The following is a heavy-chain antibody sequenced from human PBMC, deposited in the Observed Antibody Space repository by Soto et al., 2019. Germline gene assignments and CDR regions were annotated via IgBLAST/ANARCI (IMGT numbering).Heavy chain of an antibody. V-gene: IGHV5-51*01. CDR2: IYAGDSDI. J-gene: IGHJ4*02. Sequence: PGESLKISCKGSGYSFTSYWIAWVRQMPGKGLEWMGVIYAGDSDIRYSPSFQGQVTISVDKSISTAYLQWSSLKASDTAMYHCARQHDSGSYYPFDYWGQGTLVTVSS. D-gene: IGHD3-10*01. CDR1: GYSFTSYW. CDR3: ARQHDSGSYYPFDY.